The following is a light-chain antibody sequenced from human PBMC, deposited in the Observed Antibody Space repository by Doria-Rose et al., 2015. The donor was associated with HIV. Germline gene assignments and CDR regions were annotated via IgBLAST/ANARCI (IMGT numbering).Light chain of an antibody. CDR1: QSLLYTSKNY. CDR3: QQYYDTPS. Sequence: TLNCKSNQSLLYTSKNYLAWYQQKPGQPPKLLIYWASTRQSGVPARFSGSGSGTDFTLTISSLEAEDVAVYYCQQYYDTPSFGPGTTVDIK. V-gene: IGKV4-1*01. CDR2: WAS. J-gene: IGKJ3*01.